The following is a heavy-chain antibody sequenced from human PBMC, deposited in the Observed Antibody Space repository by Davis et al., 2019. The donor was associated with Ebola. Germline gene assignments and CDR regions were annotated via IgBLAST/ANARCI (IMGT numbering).Heavy chain of an antibody. D-gene: IGHD1-7*01. CDR1: GFTFSTYS. CDR2: ISSSSNFI. V-gene: IGHV3-21*01. CDR3: VRDRNWNYDWFDS. J-gene: IGHJ5*01. Sequence: GESLKISCAASGFTFSTYSMSWVRQAPGKGLEWVSSISSSSNFIYYADSVKGRFTISRDNAKNSLFLQMTSLRAEDTAVYYCVRDRNWNYDWFDSWGQGTLVTVSS.